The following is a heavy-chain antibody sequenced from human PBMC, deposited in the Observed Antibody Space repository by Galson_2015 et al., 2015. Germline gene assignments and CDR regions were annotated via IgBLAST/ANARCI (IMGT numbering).Heavy chain of an antibody. V-gene: IGHV1-69*02. CDR2: IIPILGIA. Sequence: SVKVSCKASGGTFSSYTISWVRQAPGKGLEWMGRIIPILGIANYAQKFQGRVTITADKSTSTAYMELSSLRSEDTAVYYCARPSPHQYYGMDFWCQGTTVTVSS. J-gene: IGHJ6*02. CDR1: GGTFSSYT. CDR3: ARPSPHQYYGMDF.